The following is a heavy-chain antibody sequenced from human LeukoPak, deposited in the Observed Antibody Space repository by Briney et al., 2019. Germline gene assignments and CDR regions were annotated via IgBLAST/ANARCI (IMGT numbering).Heavy chain of an antibody. CDR2: ISSSSTI. J-gene: IGHJ6*03. CDR1: GFTFSSYS. V-gene: IGHV3-48*01. Sequence: GGSLRLSCAASGFTFSSYSMNWVRQAPGKGLEWVSYISSSSTIYYADSVKGRFTISRDNAKNSLYLQMNSLRAEDTAVYYCAREPPMGYMDVWGKGTTVTVSS. CDR3: AREPPMGYMDV.